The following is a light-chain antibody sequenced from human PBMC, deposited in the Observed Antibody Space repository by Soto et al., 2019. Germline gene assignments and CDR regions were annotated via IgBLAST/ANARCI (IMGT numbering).Light chain of an antibody. CDR3: QNYHRLPIT. J-gene: IGKJ5*01. CDR2: AAS. V-gene: IGKV1-27*01. Sequence: DIQMTQSPSSLSASIGNRVTITCRASQTIGNFLAWYQQKPGKVPRLLIYAASALQSGVPSRFSGSGSGIDFALSIRSLQAEDVGTYYCQNYHRLPITFGKGTRLDI. CDR1: QTIGNF.